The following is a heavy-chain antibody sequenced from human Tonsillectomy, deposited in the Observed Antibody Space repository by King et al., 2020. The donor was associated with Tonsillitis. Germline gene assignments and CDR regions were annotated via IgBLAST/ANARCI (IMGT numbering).Heavy chain of an antibody. CDR3: TREIAVAGPDYYYYGMDV. CDR1: GFTFGDYA. D-gene: IGHD6-19*01. CDR2: IRSKAYGGTT. J-gene: IGHJ6*02. V-gene: IGHV3-49*03. Sequence: VQLVESGGGLVQPGRSLRLSCTASGFTFGDYAMSWFRQAPGKGLEWVGFIRSKAYGGTTEYAASVKGRFTISRDDSKSIAYLQMNSLKTEDTAVYYCTREIAVAGPDYYYYGMDVWGQGTTVTVSS.